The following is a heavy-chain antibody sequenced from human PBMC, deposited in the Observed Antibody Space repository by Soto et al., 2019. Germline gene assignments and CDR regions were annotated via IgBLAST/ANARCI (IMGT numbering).Heavy chain of an antibody. CDR2: ISYDGSNK. Sequence: QVQLVESGGGVVQPGRSLRLPCAASGFTFSSYAMHWVRQVPGKGLEWVAVISYDGSNKYYADSVKGRFTISRDNSKNTLYLQMNSLRAEDTAVYYCARPLWRDDYNWGYFDLWGRGTLVTVSS. CDR3: ARPLWRDDYNWGYFDL. V-gene: IGHV3-30-3*01. D-gene: IGHD4-4*01. J-gene: IGHJ2*01. CDR1: GFTFSSYA.